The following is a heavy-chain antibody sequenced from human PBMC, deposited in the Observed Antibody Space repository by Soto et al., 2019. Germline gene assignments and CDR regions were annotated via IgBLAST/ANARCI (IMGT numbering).Heavy chain of an antibody. CDR1: GYTFTSYG. CDR2: INPNTGGT. Sequence: ASVKVSCKASGYTFTSYGISWVRQAPGQGLEWMGWINPNTGGTKYAQKFQGWVTMTRDTSISTAYMELSRLRSDDTAMYYCTGGWNHYGMDVWGLGTSVTVSS. CDR3: TGGWNHYGMDV. D-gene: IGHD1-1*01. V-gene: IGHV1-2*04. J-gene: IGHJ6*02.